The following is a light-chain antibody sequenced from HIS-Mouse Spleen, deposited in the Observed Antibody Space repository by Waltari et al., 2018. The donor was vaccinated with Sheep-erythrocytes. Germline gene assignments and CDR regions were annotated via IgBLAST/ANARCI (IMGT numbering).Light chain of an antibody. Sequence: QSALTQPRSVSGSPGQSVPIPCPGTSSAFGGYNYVSWYQQPPGKAPKPSFYDVSNRPSGVPDRFSGSKSGNTASLTISGLQAEDEADYYCCSYAGSYTLVFGGGTKLTVL. CDR1: SSAFGGYNY. V-gene: IGLV2-11*01. J-gene: IGLJ2*01. CDR3: CSYAGSYTLV. CDR2: DVS.